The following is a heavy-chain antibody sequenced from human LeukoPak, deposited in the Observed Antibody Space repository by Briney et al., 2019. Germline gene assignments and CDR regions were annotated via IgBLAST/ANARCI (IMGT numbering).Heavy chain of an antibody. D-gene: IGHD6-19*01. V-gene: IGHV3-23*01. CDR3: AKRSGYTTGWFFDF. CDR1: GFSFSSYA. CDR2: ISGSGDNT. Sequence: GGSLRLSCAASGFSFSSYAMSWVRQAPGKGLEWVSSISGSGDNTYYAESVKGRFTISRDNSKNTLFLQMNSLRAEDTAVFYCAKRSGYTTGWFFDFWGQGTLVTLSS. J-gene: IGHJ4*02.